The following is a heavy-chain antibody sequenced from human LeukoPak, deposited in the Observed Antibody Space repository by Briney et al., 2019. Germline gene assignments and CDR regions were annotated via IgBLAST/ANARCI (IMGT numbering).Heavy chain of an antibody. V-gene: IGHV1-18*01. D-gene: IGHD3-3*01. CDR3: ALSYYDFWSGYSNWFDP. Sequence: ASVKVSCTASGYTFTSYGISWVRQAPGQGLEWMGWISAYNGNTNYAQKLQGRVTMTTDTSTSTAYMELRSLRSDDTAVYYCALSYYDFWSGYSNWFDPWGQGTLVTVSS. CDR1: GYTFTSYG. CDR2: ISAYNGNT. J-gene: IGHJ5*02.